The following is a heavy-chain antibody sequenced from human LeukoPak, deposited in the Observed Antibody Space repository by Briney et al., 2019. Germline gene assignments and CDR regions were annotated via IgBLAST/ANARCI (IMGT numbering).Heavy chain of an antibody. V-gene: IGHV4-4*02. J-gene: IGHJ4*02. CDR3: AREGGPYRPLDY. CDR2: VHLSGRT. Sequence: SGTLSLTCAVSGGSISTTNWWTWVRQPPGEGLEWIGEVHLSGRTHYNPSLESRVTMSVDMSENHISLRLTSVTAADTAVYYCAREGGPYRPLDYSGQGTLVTVSS. CDR1: GGSISTTNW.